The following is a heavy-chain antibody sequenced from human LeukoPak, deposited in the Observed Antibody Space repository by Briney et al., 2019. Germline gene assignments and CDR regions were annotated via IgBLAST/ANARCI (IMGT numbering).Heavy chain of an antibody. Sequence: PGGSLRLSCAASGFTFSSYAMSWVRQAPGKGLEWVSAISGSGGSTYYADSVKGRFTISRDNSKNTLYLQMNSLRAEDTAVYYCAIPDIVVVPGTDWFDPWGQGTLVTVSS. J-gene: IGHJ5*02. D-gene: IGHD2-2*01. CDR2: ISGSGGST. V-gene: IGHV3-23*01. CDR1: GFTFSSYA. CDR3: AIPDIVVVPGTDWFDP.